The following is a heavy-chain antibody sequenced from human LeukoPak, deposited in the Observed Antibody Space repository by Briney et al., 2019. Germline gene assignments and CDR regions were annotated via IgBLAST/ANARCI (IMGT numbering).Heavy chain of an antibody. CDR3: ARDVVGATTGNYYYYGMDV. Sequence: GASVKVSCKASGYTFTSYGISWVRQAPGQGLEWMGWIGAYNGNTNYAQKLQGRVTMTTDTSTSTAYMELRSLRSDDTAVYYCARDVVGATTGNYYYYGMDVWGQGTTVTVS. V-gene: IGHV1-18*01. CDR2: IGAYNGNT. CDR1: GYTFTSYG. J-gene: IGHJ6*02. D-gene: IGHD1-26*01.